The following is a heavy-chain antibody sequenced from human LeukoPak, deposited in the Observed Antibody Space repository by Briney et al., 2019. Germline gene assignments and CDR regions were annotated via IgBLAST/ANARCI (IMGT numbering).Heavy chain of an antibody. CDR2: IRYDGSNK. D-gene: IGHD3-3*01. CDR3: AKGLNPFYDFWSGSIHFDY. Sequence: GGSLRLSCAASGFTFSSYGMHWVRQAPGQGLEWVALIRYDGSNKYYADSVKGRFTISRDNSKNTLYLQMNSLRAEDTAVYYCAKGLNPFYDFWSGSIHFDYWSQGTLVTVSS. CDR1: GFTFSSYG. J-gene: IGHJ4*02. V-gene: IGHV3-30*02.